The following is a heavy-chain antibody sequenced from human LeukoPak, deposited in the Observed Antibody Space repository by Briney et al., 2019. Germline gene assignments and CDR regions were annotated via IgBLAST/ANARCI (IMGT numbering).Heavy chain of an antibody. V-gene: IGHV4-34*01. D-gene: IGHD5-18*01. CDR1: GGSFSGYY. CDR2: INHSGST. CDR3: ARGRGYNAFDI. J-gene: IGHJ3*02. Sequence: SETLSLTCAVYGGSFSGYYWSWIRQPPGKGLEWIGEINHSGSTNYNPSLKSRVTIPVDTSKNQFSLKLSSVTAADTAVYYCARGRGYNAFDIRGQGTMVTVSP.